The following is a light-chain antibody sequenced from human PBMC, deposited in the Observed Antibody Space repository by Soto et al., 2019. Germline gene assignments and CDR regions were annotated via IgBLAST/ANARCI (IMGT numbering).Light chain of an antibody. CDR2: DVS. Sequence: TSSDVGGYNYVSWYQQHPDKAPKLMIYDVSNRPSGVSNRFSGSKSGNTASLTISGLQAEDEADYYCSSYTSSDDVFGTVTKVTVL. CDR1: SSDVGGYNY. J-gene: IGLJ1*01. CDR3: SSYTSSDDV. V-gene: IGLV2-14*04.